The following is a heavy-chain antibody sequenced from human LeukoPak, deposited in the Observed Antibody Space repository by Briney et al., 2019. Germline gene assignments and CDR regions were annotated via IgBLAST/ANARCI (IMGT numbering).Heavy chain of an antibody. CDR2: VYPGDSETDI. V-gene: IGHV5-51*01. CDR1: GYSFTSYW. J-gene: IGHJ4*02. CDR3: ARRHDYGFFFDF. Sequence: GESLKISCKGSGYSFTSYWIGWVRQMPGKGLEWMGNVYPGDSETDIRYSPSFQGQVTISADKSSSTAYLQWNSLKTSDNAIYYCARRHDYGFFFDFWGQGTLITVSS. D-gene: IGHD4-17*01.